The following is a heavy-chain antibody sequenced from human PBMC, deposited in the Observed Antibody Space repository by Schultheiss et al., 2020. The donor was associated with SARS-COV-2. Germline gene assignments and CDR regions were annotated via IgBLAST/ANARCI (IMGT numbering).Heavy chain of an antibody. J-gene: IGHJ4*02. V-gene: IGHV3-21*01. CDR1: GFTFSSYW. CDR3: ARAEHAGTSGDY. D-gene: IGHD6-13*01. Sequence: GGSLRLSCAASGFTFSSYWMSWVRQAPGKGLEWVSSISSSSSYIYYADSVKGRFTISRDNAKNSLYLQMNSLRAEDTAVYYCARAEHAGTSGDYWGQGTLVTVSS. CDR2: ISSSSSYI.